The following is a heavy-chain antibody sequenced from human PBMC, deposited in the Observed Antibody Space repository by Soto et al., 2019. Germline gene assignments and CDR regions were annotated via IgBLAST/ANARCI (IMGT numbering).Heavy chain of an antibody. V-gene: IGHV2-5*02. CDR3: AHSTDTSMALDY. Sequence: QITLKESGPTLVKPTQTLTLTCTFSGFSLSTTGVGVGWIRQPPGKALEWLALIYWDDDKRYSPSLKTRLTITKDTSKNQVVLTLTNMDPVDTATYYCAHSTDTSMALDYWGQGTLVFVSS. CDR1: GFSLSTTGVG. J-gene: IGHJ4*02. D-gene: IGHD5-18*01. CDR2: IYWDDDK.